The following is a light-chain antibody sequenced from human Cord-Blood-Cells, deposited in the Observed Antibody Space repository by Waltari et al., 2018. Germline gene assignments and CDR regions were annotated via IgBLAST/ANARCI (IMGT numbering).Light chain of an antibody. CDR1: QSISSW. CDR2: DAS. CDR3: KQYNSYYT. J-gene: IGKJ2*01. V-gene: IGKV1-5*01. Sequence: DIQMTQSPSTLFASVGDRVTITCRASQSISSWLAWYQQKPGKAPKLLIYDASSLESGVPSRFSGSGSGTEFTLTISSLQPDDFATYYCKQYNSYYTFGQGTKLEIK.